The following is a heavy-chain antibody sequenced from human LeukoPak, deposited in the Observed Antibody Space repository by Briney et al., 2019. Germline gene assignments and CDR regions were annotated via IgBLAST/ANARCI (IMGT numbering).Heavy chain of an antibody. Sequence: SETLSLTCTVSGGSISSSSYYWGWIRQAPGKGLEWIGEINYGGYTNYNPSLKSRVSISADTSKNQFSLSLSSVTAADTSVYYCARRVRFGDGWVFDYWGQGTLVTVSS. CDR3: ARRVRFGDGWVFDY. CDR2: INYGGYT. J-gene: IGHJ4*02. V-gene: IGHV4-39*07. CDR1: GGSISSSSYY. D-gene: IGHD3-16*01.